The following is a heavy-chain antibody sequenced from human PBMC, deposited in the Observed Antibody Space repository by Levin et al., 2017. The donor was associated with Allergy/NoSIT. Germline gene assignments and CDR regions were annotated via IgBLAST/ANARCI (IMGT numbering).Heavy chain of an antibody. J-gene: IGHJ4*02. V-gene: IGHV3-48*01. Sequence: LSLTCAASGLTFSSYSMNWVRQAPGKGLEWISYISSRSDNIYYADSVKGRFTISRDNAKNSLFLQMNSLTAEDTAVYYCASGTTVTPYYFDYWGRGTLVTVSS. CDR2: ISSRSDNI. CDR1: GLTFSSYS. D-gene: IGHD4-17*01. CDR3: ASGTTVTPYYFDY.